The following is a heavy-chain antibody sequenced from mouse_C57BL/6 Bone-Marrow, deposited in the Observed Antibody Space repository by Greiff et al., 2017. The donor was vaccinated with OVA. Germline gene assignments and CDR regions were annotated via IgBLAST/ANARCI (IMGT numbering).Heavy chain of an antibody. V-gene: IGHV3-6*01. J-gene: IGHJ3*01. CDR2: ISYDGSN. Sequence: EVKLVESGPGLVKPSQSLSLTCSVTGYSITSGYYWNWIRQFPGNKLEWMGYISYDGSNNYNPSLKNRISITRDTSKNQFFLKLNSVTTEDTATYYCAREWIYYGGFAYWGQGTLVTVSA. CDR3: AREWIYYGGFAY. D-gene: IGHD2-13*01. CDR1: GYSITSGYY.